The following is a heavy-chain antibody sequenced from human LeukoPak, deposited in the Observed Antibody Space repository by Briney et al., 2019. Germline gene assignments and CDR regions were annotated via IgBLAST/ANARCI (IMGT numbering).Heavy chain of an antibody. D-gene: IGHD3-22*01. V-gene: IGHV1-2*02. J-gene: IGHJ4*02. Sequence: ASVKVSCKASGYTFTGYYMHWVRQAPGQGLEWMGWINPNSGGTNYAQKFQGGVTMTRDTSISTAYMELSRLRADDTAVYYCALITMIVVVIPGAWGQGTLVTVSS. CDR2: INPNSGGT. CDR3: ALITMIVVVIPGA. CDR1: GYTFTGYY.